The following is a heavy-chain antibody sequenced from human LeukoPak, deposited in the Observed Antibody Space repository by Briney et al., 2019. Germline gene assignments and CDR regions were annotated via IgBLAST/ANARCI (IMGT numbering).Heavy chain of an antibody. V-gene: IGHV4-59*01. CDR1: GGSFNTYC. D-gene: IGHD1-14*01. CDR3: ARRGTISSESYFDY. CDR2: IYYSGST. J-gene: IGHJ4*02. Sequence: SETLSLTYSVSGGSFNTYCWSWIRQPPGKGLEWIGYIYYSGSTNYNPSLKSRVTISVDTSKNQFSLKLTSVTAADTAVYYCARRGTISSESYFDYWGQGALVTVSS.